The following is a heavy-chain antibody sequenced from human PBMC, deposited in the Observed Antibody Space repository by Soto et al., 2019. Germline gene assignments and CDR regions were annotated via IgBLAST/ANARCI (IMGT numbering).Heavy chain of an antibody. V-gene: IGHV1-69*12. CDR1: GGTFFSTYA. CDR2: IIPIFGTP. D-gene: IGHD3-10*01. Sequence: QVQLVQSGAEVKKPGSSVKVSCKASGGTFFSTYAISWVRQAPGQGLEWMGGIIPIFGTPDYAQKFQGTVTVTADESTSTAYMELSSLRSEDTAFYYCARHQGYGSGSYGFGYWGQGTLVTVSS. CDR3: ARHQGYGSGSYGFGY. J-gene: IGHJ4*02.